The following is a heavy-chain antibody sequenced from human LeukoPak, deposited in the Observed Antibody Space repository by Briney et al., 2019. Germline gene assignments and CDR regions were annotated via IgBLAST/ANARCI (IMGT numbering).Heavy chain of an antibody. D-gene: IGHD6-19*01. J-gene: IGHJ4*02. Sequence: PSETLSLTCAVYGGSFSGYYWTWIRQPPGEGLEWIGEINHSGSTNYNPSLKSRVTISVDTSKNQFSLKLSSVTAADTAVYYCARGQDSSGWYGTLNYWGQGTLVTVSS. CDR1: GGSFSGYY. CDR2: INHSGST. V-gene: IGHV4-34*01. CDR3: ARGQDSSGWYGTLNY.